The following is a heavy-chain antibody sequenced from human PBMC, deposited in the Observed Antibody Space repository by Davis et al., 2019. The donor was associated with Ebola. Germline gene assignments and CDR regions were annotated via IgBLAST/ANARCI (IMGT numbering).Heavy chain of an antibody. CDR1: ASTFSDYS. CDR2: INSVTRII. D-gene: IGHD1-14*01. Sequence: PAGSLSLSCAASASTFSDYSMNWVRHAPGKGREWISSINSVTRIIYYAHPLRGRFPISRDNVKNSLSLQINSLRHDDTAVYYCARGESRDSLPFYHPLDVWGQGTTVTVSS. J-gene: IGHJ6*02. V-gene: IGHV3-48*02. CDR3: ARGESRDSLPFYHPLDV.